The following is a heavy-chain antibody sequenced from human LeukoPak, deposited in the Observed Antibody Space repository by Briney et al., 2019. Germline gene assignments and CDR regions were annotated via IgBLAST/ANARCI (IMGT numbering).Heavy chain of an antibody. CDR2: ISGSGGST. D-gene: IGHD3-3*01. CDR1: GLTFSSYA. Sequence: GGSLRLSCAASGLTFSSYAMSWVRQAPGKGLEWVSAISGSGGSTYYADSVKGRFTISRDNSKNTVYLQMNSLRAEDTAVYYCAKDVEVFGVVVYFDYWGQGTLVTVSS. CDR3: AKDVEVFGVVVYFDY. J-gene: IGHJ4*02. V-gene: IGHV3-23*01.